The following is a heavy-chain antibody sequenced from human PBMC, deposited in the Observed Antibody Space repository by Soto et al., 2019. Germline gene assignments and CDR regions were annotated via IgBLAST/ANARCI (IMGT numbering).Heavy chain of an antibody. CDR1: GGSISSYY. Sequence: PSETLSLTCTVSGGSISSYYWSWIRQPPGKGLEWIGYIYYSGSTNYYPSLKSRVTISVDTSKNHFSLKLSSVTAADTAVYYCARGGIDTIFGVVITHAFDIWGQGTMVTVSS. D-gene: IGHD3-3*01. CDR2: IYYSGST. J-gene: IGHJ3*02. V-gene: IGHV4-59*08. CDR3: ARGGIDTIFGVVITHAFDI.